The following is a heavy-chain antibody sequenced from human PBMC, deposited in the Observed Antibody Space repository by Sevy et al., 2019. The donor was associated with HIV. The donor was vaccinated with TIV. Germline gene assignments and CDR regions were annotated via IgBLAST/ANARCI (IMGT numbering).Heavy chain of an antibody. V-gene: IGHV3-21*01. J-gene: IGHJ6*02. D-gene: IGHD2-15*01. CDR1: GFTFSSYS. CDR3: ARVLGYCSGGSCYKTEYYYYGMDV. Sequence: GGSLRLSCAASGFTFSSYSMNWVHQAPGKGLEWVSSISSSSSYIYYADSVKGRFTISRDNAKNSLYLQMNSLRAEDTAVYYCARVLGYCSGGSCYKTEYYYYGMDVWGQGTTVTVSS. CDR2: ISSSSSYI.